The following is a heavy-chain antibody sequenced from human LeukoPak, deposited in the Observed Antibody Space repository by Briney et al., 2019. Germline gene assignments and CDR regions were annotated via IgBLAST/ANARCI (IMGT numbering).Heavy chain of an antibody. CDR2: MHPKSGDT. CDR3: ARDTWFGNYYLDV. CDR1: GYMFTAYY. J-gene: IGHJ6*03. D-gene: IGHD3-10*01. V-gene: IGHV1-2*02. Sequence: ASVKVSCNASGYMFTAYYIHWVRQAPGQGLGWMGGMHPKSGDTNFAQRFQGRVTLTRDTTLSTVYVELSELRSDDTAIYYCARDTWFGNYYLDVWGSGTMVTVSS.